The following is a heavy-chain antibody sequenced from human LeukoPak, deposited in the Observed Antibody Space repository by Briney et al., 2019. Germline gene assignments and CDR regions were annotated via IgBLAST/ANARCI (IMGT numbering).Heavy chain of an antibody. V-gene: IGHV4-38-2*02. D-gene: IGHD1-14*01. CDR3: ARGGKGPVSYYYYMDV. CDR1: GRSISSGYY. CDR2: IYHSGST. J-gene: IGHJ6*03. Sequence: SETLSLTCTVSGRSISSGYYWGWIWQPPGKGLEWIGSIYHSGSTYYNPSLKSRVTISVDTSKNQFSLKLSSVTAADTAVYYCARGGKGPVSYYYYMDVWGKGTTVTVSS.